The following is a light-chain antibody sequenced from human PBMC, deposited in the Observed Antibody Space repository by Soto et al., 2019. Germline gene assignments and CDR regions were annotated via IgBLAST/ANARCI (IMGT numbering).Light chain of an antibody. CDR1: QSLLHSSGHDC. CDR3: MQPLQSPLT. Sequence: DIVMTQSPLSLPVTPGEPASISCRSSQSLLHSSGHDCLDWYLQKLGQSPQPLIYFGSNRASGVPDRFSGSGSGTDFTLKISRVEAEYVGLYYCMQPLQSPLTFGGGTKVEIK. CDR2: FGS. V-gene: IGKV2-28*01. J-gene: IGKJ4*01.